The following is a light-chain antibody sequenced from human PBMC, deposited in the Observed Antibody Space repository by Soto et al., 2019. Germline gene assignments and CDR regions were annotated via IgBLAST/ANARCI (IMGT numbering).Light chain of an antibody. J-gene: IGKJ4*01. CDR1: QSVSSN. CDR3: QQYNNWPLG. CDR2: GAS. V-gene: IGKV3-15*01. Sequence: EIVMTQSPATLSVSPGERATLSCRASQSVSSNLAWYQQKPGQAPRLLIYGASTRATGIPARFSGSGSGTEFTLTISSLQSEDVAVYYCQQYNNWPLGFGGGTKVEIK.